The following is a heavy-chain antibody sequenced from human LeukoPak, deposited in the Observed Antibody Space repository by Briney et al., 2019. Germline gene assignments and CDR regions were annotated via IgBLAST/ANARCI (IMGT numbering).Heavy chain of an antibody. CDR2: IYPGDSDT. V-gene: IGHV5-51*01. Sequence: PGESLKTSCKGSGYSFTSYWIGWVRQMPGKGLEWMGIIYPGDSDTRYSPSFQGQVTISADKSISTAYLQWSSLKASDTAMYYCARPRRYCSGGSCYAGDDAFDIWGQGTMVTVSS. CDR1: GYSFTSYW. J-gene: IGHJ3*02. D-gene: IGHD2-15*01. CDR3: ARPRRYCSGGSCYAGDDAFDI.